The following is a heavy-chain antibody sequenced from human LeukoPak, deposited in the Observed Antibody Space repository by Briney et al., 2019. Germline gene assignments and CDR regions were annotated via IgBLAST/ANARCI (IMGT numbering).Heavy chain of an antibody. CDR2: MNPNSGNT. CDR1: GYTFTSYD. V-gene: IGHV1-8*01. CDR3: ARDDDYGDYSDY. D-gene: IGHD4-17*01. J-gene: IGHJ4*02. Sequence: GASVKVSCKASGYTFTSYDINWVRQATGQGLEWMGWMNPNSGNTGHAQKFQGRVTMTRNTSISTAYMELSSLRSEDTAVYYCARDDDYGDYSDYWGQGTLVTVSS.